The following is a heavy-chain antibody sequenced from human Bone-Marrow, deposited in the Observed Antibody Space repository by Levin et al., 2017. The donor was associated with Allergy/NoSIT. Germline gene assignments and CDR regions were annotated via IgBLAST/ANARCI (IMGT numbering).Heavy chain of an antibody. J-gene: IGHJ4*02. D-gene: IGHD6-19*01. CDR2: ISWDASTT. Sequence: PGGSLRLSCAASGFTFNDYTMHWVRQAPQRGLEWVSLISWDASTTYYADSVGGRFTISRDNSKNALYLQMNSLTTEDTALYYCAKDLSPRIAVTGNIEYWGQGTLVTVSS. CDR3: AKDLSPRIAVTGNIEY. CDR1: GFTFNDYT. V-gene: IGHV3-43*01.